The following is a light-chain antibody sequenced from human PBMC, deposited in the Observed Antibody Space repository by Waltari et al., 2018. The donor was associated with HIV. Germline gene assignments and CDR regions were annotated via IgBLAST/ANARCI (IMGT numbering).Light chain of an antibody. J-gene: IGKJ1*01. CDR3: QQSYSTPT. CDR1: QTISNY. V-gene: IGKV1-39*01. Sequence: DVKMTQSPPSLSVLVGDSVTITCRTSQTISNYLNWYQQKPGKAPKLLIYAASSLQSGVPSRFSGSGSGTDFTLTISSLQPEDFATYYCQQSYSTPTFGQGTRVEIK. CDR2: AAS.